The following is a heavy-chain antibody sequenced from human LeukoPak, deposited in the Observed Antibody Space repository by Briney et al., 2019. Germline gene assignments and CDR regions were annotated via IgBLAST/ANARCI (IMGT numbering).Heavy chain of an antibody. CDR1: GGSISSYY. Sequence: SETLSLTCTVSGGSISSYYWSWIRQPPGKGLEWIGYIYYSGSTNYNPSLKSRVTISVDTSKNQFSLKLSSVTAADTAVYYCARGPDSSGYYSLSDYWGQGTLVTVSS. V-gene: IGHV4-59*01. D-gene: IGHD3-22*01. J-gene: IGHJ4*02. CDR3: ARGPDSSGYYSLSDY. CDR2: IYYSGST.